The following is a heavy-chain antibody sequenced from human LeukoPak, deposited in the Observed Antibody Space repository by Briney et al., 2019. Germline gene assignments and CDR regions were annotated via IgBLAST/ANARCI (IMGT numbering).Heavy chain of an antibody. J-gene: IGHJ4*02. CDR3: AKAPRHYYGAGRFFDS. Sequence: GGSLRLSCAASGFAFSTYSMTWVRQAPGKGLEWVSYISSSSSTIYYAESVKGRFTISRDNAKNSLYLQMNSLRAGDTAVYYCAKAPRHYYGAGRFFDSWGQGTLVSVSS. CDR2: ISSSSSTI. V-gene: IGHV3-48*01. D-gene: IGHD3-10*01. CDR1: GFAFSTYS.